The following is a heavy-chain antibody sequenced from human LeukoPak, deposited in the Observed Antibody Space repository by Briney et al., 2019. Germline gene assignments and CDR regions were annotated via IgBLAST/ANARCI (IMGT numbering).Heavy chain of an antibody. V-gene: IGHV3-23*01. CDR2: ISGNGGTT. CDR3: AKTKRRHSSGWYVVELDY. J-gene: IGHJ4*02. CDR1: GLTFSSYA. Sequence: PGGCLRLSCAASGLTFSSYAMTWVRQAPGRGLESVSAISGNGGTTYYADSVWGRVTISRDNSQNPLYLQMTSLRAEDTAVYYCAKTKRRHSSGWYVVELDYWGQGTLVTVSS. D-gene: IGHD6-19*01.